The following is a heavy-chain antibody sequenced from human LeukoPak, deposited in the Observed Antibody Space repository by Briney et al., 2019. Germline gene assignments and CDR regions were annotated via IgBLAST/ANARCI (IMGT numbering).Heavy chain of an antibody. D-gene: IGHD1-26*01. CDR2: ISLTGRT. CDR1: GGSRSITTW. J-gene: IGHJ4*02. CDR3: SRESGAWCPYGH. Sequence: SGTLSIARGVSGGSRSITTWWSWFRQPPGQGLEWVGEISLTGRTNYNPSLNGRVTMSLDESSNQLSLNLTSVTAADTAIYYCSRESGAWCPYGHWGQGTLVIVAS. V-gene: IGHV4-4*02.